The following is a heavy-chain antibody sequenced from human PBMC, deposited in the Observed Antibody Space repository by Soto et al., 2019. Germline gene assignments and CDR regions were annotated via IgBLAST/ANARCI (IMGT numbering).Heavy chain of an antibody. CDR3: ARAVAPYFGTWFGP. Sequence: PSETLSLTCAVSGGSITSGNSYSWSWIRQPPGKGLEWIGSISHTGSTSYNPSLKSRLTMSVDKSKNQFSLRLSSVTAADMAVYYCARAVAPYFGTWFGPWGRGILVTVSS. CDR2: ISHTGST. D-gene: IGHD3-10*01. J-gene: IGHJ5*02. CDR1: GGSITSGNSYS. V-gene: IGHV4-30-2*01.